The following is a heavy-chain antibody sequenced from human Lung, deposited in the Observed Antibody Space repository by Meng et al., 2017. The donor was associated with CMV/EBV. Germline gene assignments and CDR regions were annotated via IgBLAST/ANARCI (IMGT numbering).Heavy chain of an antibody. CDR3: STGGYFFDY. CDR1: GFTFSNAW. V-gene: IGHV3-15*01. J-gene: IGHJ4*02. CDR2: IKSKPSGGTT. D-gene: IGHD3-16*01. Sequence: ESLKISCATSGFTFSNAWMNWVRQAPGKGLEWVGRIKSKPSGGTTDYAAPVKGRFTISRDDSKNTAYLQMNGLKNDDTAVYYCSTGGYFFDYWGQGRLVTVAS.